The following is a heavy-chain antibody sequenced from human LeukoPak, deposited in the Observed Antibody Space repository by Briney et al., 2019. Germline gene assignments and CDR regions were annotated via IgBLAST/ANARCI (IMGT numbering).Heavy chain of an antibody. CDR2: VYYSGYT. V-gene: IGHV4-59*01. CDR3: ARTTMVRGTYYMDV. D-gene: IGHD3-10*01. CDR1: GGSFSGYY. Sequence: SETLSLTCAVYGGSFSGYYWSWIRQPPGKGLEWIGCVYYSGYTNYKSSLKSRVTISVDTSKNQFSLKLSSVTAADTAVYYCARTTMVRGTYYMDVWGKGTTVTISS. J-gene: IGHJ6*03.